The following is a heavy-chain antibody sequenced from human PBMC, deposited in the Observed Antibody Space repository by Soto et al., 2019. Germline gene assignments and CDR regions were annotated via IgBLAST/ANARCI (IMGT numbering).Heavy chain of an antibody. V-gene: IGHV3-30-3*01. Sequence: QVQLVESGGGVVQPGRSLRLSCAASGFTFSSYAMHWVRQAPGKGLEWVAVISYDGSNKYYADSVKGRFTISRDNSKNTLYLQMNSLRAEDTAVCYCAGVPFYDILTGDYYYGMDVWGQGTTVTVSS. CDR2: ISYDGSNK. J-gene: IGHJ6*02. CDR3: AGVPFYDILTGDYYYGMDV. CDR1: GFTFSSYA. D-gene: IGHD3-9*01.